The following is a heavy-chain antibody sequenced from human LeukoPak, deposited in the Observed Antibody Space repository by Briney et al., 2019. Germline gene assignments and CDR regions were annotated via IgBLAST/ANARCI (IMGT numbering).Heavy chain of an antibody. Sequence: PGGSLRLSCAASEFTFDKYWMHWVRQAPGKGLVWVSHINGDGTITSYADSVKGAFIISRDNAKNTLYLQVSSLRAEDTAVYYCATGNYYDSRGYYTFGHWGQGTLVTVSS. J-gene: IGHJ4*02. CDR1: EFTFDKYW. D-gene: IGHD3-22*01. CDR3: ATGNYYDSRGYYTFGH. V-gene: IGHV3-74*01. CDR2: INGDGTIT.